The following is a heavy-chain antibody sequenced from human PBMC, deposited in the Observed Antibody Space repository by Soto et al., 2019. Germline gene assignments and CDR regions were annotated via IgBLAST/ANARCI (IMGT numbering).Heavy chain of an antibody. J-gene: IGHJ6*02. D-gene: IGHD6-19*01. CDR2: ISAYNGNT. CDR3: ARDRGYSSGWYYYGMDV. V-gene: IGHV1-18*01. CDR1: GYTFTSYG. Sequence: QVQLVQSGAEVKKPGASVKVSCKASGYTFTSYGISWVRQAPGQGREWMGWISAYNGNTNYAQKLQGRVTMTTDTSTSTAYMERRSLRSDDTAVYYCARDRGYSSGWYYYGMDVWGQGTTVTVSS.